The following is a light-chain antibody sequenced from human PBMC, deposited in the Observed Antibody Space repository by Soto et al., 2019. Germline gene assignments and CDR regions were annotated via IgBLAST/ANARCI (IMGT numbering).Light chain of an antibody. J-gene: IGKJ1*01. CDR2: AAS. CDR1: QVISSY. CDR3: QQNYNLPPWT. V-gene: IGKV1-9*01. Sequence: DIQMTQSPSFLSASVGDRVTITCRASQVISSYLVWYQQKPGKAPKVLIYAASTLQAGVPSRFSGSGSGTDFTLTINSLQPEDFATYYCQQNYNLPPWTFGQGTKVDIK.